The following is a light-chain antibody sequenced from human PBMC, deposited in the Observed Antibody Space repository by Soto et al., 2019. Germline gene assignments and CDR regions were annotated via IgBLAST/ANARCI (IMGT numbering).Light chain of an antibody. V-gene: IGKV3-15*01. CDR3: QQYGSLSWT. CDR2: AAS. Sequence: EIVMTQSPATLSVSPGERATLSCRASQSITSNLAWYQQKPGQAPRLLIYAASTRATGIPARFSGSGSGTEFTLTINSLQPDDFAVYYCQQYGSLSWTFGQGTKVDI. CDR1: QSITSN. J-gene: IGKJ1*01.